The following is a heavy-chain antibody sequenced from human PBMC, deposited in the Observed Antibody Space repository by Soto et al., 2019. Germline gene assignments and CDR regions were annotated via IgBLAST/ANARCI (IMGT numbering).Heavy chain of an antibody. CDR3: ARGGDDYDSSGLDAFDI. J-gene: IGHJ3*02. CDR2: ISYDGSNK. V-gene: IGHV3-30-3*01. D-gene: IGHD3-22*01. Sequence: GGSLRLSCAASGFTFSSYAMHWVRQAPGKGLEWVAVISYDGSNKYYTDSVKGRFTISRDNSKNTLYLQMNSLRAEDTAVYYCARGGDDYDSSGLDAFDIWGQGTMVTVSS. CDR1: GFTFSSYA.